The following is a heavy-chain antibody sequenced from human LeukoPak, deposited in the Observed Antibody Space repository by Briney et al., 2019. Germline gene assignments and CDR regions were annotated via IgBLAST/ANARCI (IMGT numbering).Heavy chain of an antibody. CDR1: GFTFTGYY. CDR3: TKDHSDYGWGSFFPGWFDP. D-gene: IGHD3-10*01. V-gene: IGHV1-2*02. J-gene: IGHJ5*02. Sequence: GASVRVSCMASGFTFTGYYLHWVRQAPGQGLERRGWINPKTGGTLYAQKFQGRVTMTRDTSINTAYMEFSQLSYDDTALYFCTKDHSDYGWGSFFPGWFDPWGQGTLLIVSS. CDR2: INPKTGGT.